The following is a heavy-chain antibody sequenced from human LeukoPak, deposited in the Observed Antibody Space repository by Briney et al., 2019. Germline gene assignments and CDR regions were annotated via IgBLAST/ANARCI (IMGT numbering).Heavy chain of an antibody. CDR3: ARVRYTSGLYYFES. J-gene: IGHJ4*02. V-gene: IGHV7-4-1*02. Sequence: ASVNVSCKASGYTFISSGMSWVRQAPGQGLEWMGWINSNTGNPTYAQGFTGRFVFSWDTSVSTAYLQISSLKAEDTAVYYCARVRYTSGLYYFESWGQGTLVTVSS. D-gene: IGHD6-19*01. CDR2: INSNTGNP. CDR1: GYTFISSG.